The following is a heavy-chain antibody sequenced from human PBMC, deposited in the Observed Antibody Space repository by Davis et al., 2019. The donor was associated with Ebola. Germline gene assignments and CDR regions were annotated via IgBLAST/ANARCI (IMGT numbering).Heavy chain of an antibody. CDR1: GFTFSNAW. D-gene: IGHD6-19*01. Sequence: GESLKISCAASGFTFSNAWMSWVRQAPGKGLEWVGRIKSNVDGGTTDYAAPVKGRCTISRDDSKNTLYLQMNSLKTEDTAVYYCTAEAGINFWGQGTLVTVSS. J-gene: IGHJ4*02. CDR2: IKSNVDGGTT. V-gene: IGHV3-15*01. CDR3: TAEAGINF.